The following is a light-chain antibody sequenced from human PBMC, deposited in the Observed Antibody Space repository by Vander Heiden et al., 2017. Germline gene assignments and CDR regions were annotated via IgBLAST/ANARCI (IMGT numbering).Light chain of an antibody. V-gene: IGKV1-5*03. CDR1: QSISIW. CDR3: QQYNTNWT. Sequence: DIQMTQSPSTLSASAGDRVTITCRASQSISIWLAWYQQKQGKALKLLIYKASSLESGVPSRFSGSGSGTEFTLTISSLQPDDFATYYCQQYNTNWTFGLGTKVEIK. CDR2: KAS. J-gene: IGKJ1*01.